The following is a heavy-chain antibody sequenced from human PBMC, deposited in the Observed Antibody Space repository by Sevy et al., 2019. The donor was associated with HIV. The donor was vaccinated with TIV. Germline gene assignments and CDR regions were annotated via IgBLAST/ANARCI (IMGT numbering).Heavy chain of an antibody. Sequence: GGSLRLSCAASGFTFSSYAMSWVRQAPGKGLEWVSAISGSGGSTYYADSVKSRLTISRDNSKNTLYLQMNSLRAEDTAVYYCAKDQRDYYDSSDDAFDIWGQGTMVTVSS. CDR2: ISGSGGST. CDR1: GFTFSSYA. CDR3: AKDQRDYYDSSDDAFDI. V-gene: IGHV3-23*01. J-gene: IGHJ3*02. D-gene: IGHD3-22*01.